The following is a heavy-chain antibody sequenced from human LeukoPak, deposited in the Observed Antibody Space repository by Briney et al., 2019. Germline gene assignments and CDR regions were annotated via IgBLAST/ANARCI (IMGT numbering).Heavy chain of an antibody. Sequence: SETLSLTCTVSGGSISSHYWSWIRQPPGKGLEWIGYIYYSGSTNYNPSLKSRVTISVDTSKNQFSLKLSSVTAADTAVYYCAREYYYYMDVWGKGTTVTVSS. CDR1: GGSISSHY. V-gene: IGHV4-59*11. CDR3: AREYYYYMDV. J-gene: IGHJ6*03. CDR2: IYYSGST.